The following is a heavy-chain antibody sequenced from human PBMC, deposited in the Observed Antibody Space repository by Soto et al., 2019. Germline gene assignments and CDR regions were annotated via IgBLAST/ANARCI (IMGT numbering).Heavy chain of an antibody. V-gene: IGHV3-20*01. CDR1: GFSFDDYG. Sequence: EVQLVESGGGVIRPGGSLRLSCAASGFSFDDYGMNWVRQVPGKGLEWVSGTNWNGGSTGYADAVKGRFTISRDNAKNCLYLQMNSLRADDTALYHCARDLTSGSPYYFDYWGQGTLVTVSS. D-gene: IGHD1-1*01. CDR2: TNWNGGST. CDR3: ARDLTSGSPYYFDY. J-gene: IGHJ4*02.